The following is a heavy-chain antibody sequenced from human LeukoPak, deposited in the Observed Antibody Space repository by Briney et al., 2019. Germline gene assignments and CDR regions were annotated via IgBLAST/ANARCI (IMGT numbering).Heavy chain of an antibody. CDR2: ISSSSSSTI. Sequence: GGSLRLSCAASGFTFSTYSMNWVRQAPGKGLEWVSYISSSSSSTIYYVDSVKGRFTISRDNAKNSLYLQMNSLRAEDTAVYYCAKDRYSGSYYYIYYFDYWGQGTLVTVSS. V-gene: IGHV3-48*01. D-gene: IGHD1-26*01. J-gene: IGHJ4*02. CDR3: AKDRYSGSYYYIYYFDY. CDR1: GFTFSTYS.